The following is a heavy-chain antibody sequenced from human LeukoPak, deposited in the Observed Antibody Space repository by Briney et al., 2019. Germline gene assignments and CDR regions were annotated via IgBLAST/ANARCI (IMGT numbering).Heavy chain of an antibody. J-gene: IGHJ3*02. Sequence: GASVKVSCKASGYTFTGYYMHWVRQAPGQGLEWMGWINPNSGGTNYAQKFQGRVTMTRDTSISTAYMELSRLRSDDTAVYYCAIIEITMIVVVANTPSDDAFDIWGQGTMVTVSS. CDR3: AIIEITMIVVVANTPSDDAFDI. V-gene: IGHV1-2*02. D-gene: IGHD3-22*01. CDR1: GYTFTGYY. CDR2: INPNSGGT.